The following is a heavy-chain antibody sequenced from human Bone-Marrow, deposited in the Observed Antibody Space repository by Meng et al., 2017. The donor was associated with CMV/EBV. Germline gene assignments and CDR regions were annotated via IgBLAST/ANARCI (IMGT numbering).Heavy chain of an antibody. J-gene: IGHJ4*02. CDR2: INQDGSEK. V-gene: IGHV3-7*01. CDR3: ARDWEIFADWYYFDY. Sequence: GGSLRLSCAASGFTFSRYWMSWVRQAPGKGLEWVANINQDGSEKYYVDSMKGRFTISRDNAKNSLYLQMNSLRAEDTAVYYCARDWEIFADWYYFDYWGQGKLVTVSS. CDR1: GFTFSRYW. D-gene: IGHD3-10*01.